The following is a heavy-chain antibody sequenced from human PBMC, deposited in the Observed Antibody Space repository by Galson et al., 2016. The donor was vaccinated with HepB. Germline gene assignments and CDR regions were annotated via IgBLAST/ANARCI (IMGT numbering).Heavy chain of an antibody. D-gene: IGHD1-26*01. Sequence: SLRLSCAASGFTFGDHYMDWVRQAPGKGLEGVGRTRNKTKSYTKEYAASVEGRFTISRDDSKNSLYLQMNSLKTEDAAVYYCARDRGGTYSNCFDYWGQGTMVTVSS. CDR3: ARDRGGTYSNCFDY. CDR1: GFTFGDHY. J-gene: IGHJ4*02. V-gene: IGHV3-72*01. CDR2: TRNKTKSYTK.